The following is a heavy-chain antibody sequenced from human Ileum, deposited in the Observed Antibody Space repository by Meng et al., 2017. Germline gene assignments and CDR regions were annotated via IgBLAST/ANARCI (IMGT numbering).Heavy chain of an antibody. J-gene: IGHJ4*02. CDR1: GGSVSSSGYK. Sequence: VQRQGSGPGLVGPSGTLSLIGAVSGGSVSSSGYKWGWIRQPPGKGLEWIGYASTNYNPSLKSRVTISVDTSKNQFSLKLTSVTAADTAVYYCARDHWGSLDYWGQGVLVTVSS. V-gene: IGHV4-61*08. CDR2: AST. CDR3: ARDHWGSLDY. D-gene: IGHD7-27*01.